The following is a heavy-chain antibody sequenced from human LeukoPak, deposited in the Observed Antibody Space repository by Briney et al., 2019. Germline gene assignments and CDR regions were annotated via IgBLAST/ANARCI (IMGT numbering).Heavy chain of an antibody. CDR2: INPNSGGT. CDR1: GYTFTGYY. Sequence: ASVKVSCKASGYTFTGYYMHWVRQAPGQGLDWMGWINPNSGGTNYAQKFQGRVTMTRDTSISTAYMELSRPRSDDTAVYYCAAGSSSSRGLYYYYMDVWGKGTTVTVSS. J-gene: IGHJ6*03. D-gene: IGHD6-6*01. V-gene: IGHV1-2*02. CDR3: AAGSSSSRGLYYYYMDV.